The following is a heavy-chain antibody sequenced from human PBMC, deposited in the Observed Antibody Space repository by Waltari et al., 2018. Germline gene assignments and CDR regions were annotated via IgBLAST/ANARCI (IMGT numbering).Heavy chain of an antibody. CDR3: ASRYDFWSGYQY. V-gene: IGHV4-59*08. Sequence: QVQLQESGPGLVKPSETLSLTCTASGGSISSYYWRWIRQPPGKGLEWIAYIYYSGRATHDPSHKSRVTISVDTAKNQFSLKLSSVTAADTAVYYCASRYDFWSGYQYWGQGTLVTVSS. CDR1: GGSISSYY. J-gene: IGHJ4*02. CDR2: IYYSGRA. D-gene: IGHD3-3*01.